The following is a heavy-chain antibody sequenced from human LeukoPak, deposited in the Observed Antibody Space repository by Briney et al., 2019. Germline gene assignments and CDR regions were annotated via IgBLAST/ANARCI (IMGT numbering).Heavy chain of an antibody. CDR3: ASGRGYYYDSSGSKSPYDY. D-gene: IGHD3-22*01. V-gene: IGHV1-2*02. CDR2: INPNSGGT. CDR1: GYTFTSYY. J-gene: IGHJ4*02. Sequence: GASVKVSCKASGYTFTSYYMHWVRQAPGQGLEWMGWINPNSGGTNYAQKFQGRVTMTRDTSISTAYMELSRLRSDDTAVYYCASGRGYYYDSSGSKSPYDYWGQGTLVTVSS.